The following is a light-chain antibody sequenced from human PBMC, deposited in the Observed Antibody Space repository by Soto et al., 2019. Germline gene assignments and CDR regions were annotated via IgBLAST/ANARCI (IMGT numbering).Light chain of an antibody. CDR3: QQRADWPAT. CDR2: DAS. CDR1: QSVSTY. J-gene: IGKJ3*01. V-gene: IGKV3-11*01. Sequence: ILLTQSPATLSLSPGERAILSCRASQSVSTYLAWYQQKPGQAPRLLIFDASNRATGIPARFSGSGSGTDFTLTISSLEPEDFAVYYCQQRADWPATFGPGTKVDIK.